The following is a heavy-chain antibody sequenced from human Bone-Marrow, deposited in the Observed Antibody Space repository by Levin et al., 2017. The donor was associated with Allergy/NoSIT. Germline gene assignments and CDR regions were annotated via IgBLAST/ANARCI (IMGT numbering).Heavy chain of an antibody. CDR2: IYYSGST. J-gene: IGHJ4*02. Sequence: SETLSLTCTVSGGSISSYYWSWIRQPPGKGLEWIGYIYYSGSTNYNPSLKSRVTISVDTSKNQFSLKLSSVTAADTAVYYCARGRRTTLDYWGQGTLVTVSS. V-gene: IGHV4-59*08. CDR1: GGSISSYY. D-gene: IGHD1-1*01. CDR3: ARGRRTTLDY.